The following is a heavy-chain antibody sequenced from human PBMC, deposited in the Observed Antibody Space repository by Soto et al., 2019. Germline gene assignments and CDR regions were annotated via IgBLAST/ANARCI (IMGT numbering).Heavy chain of an antibody. CDR3: AKGFSYSVIDY. D-gene: IGHD5-18*01. Sequence: QVQLVESGGGVVQPGRSLRLSCAASGFTFSTYGMHWVRQGPGKGLEWVAVISYDGSNKYYADSVKGRFTISRDNSKNTLYLQMSSLRAEDTAVYYCAKGFSYSVIDYWGQGTLVTVSS. CDR1: GFTFSTYG. CDR2: ISYDGSNK. V-gene: IGHV3-30*18. J-gene: IGHJ4*02.